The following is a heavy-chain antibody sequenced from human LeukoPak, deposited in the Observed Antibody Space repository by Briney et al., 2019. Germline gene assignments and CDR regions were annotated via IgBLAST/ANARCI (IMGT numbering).Heavy chain of an antibody. D-gene: IGHD4-23*01. V-gene: IGHV4-61*02. CDR2: IYTSGTT. Sequence: SQTLSLTCTLSGGSISSDDYHGSWIRHPAGKGLEWIGRIYTSGTTNYNPSLKSRVTISVDTSKNQYSLKLSSVTAADTAVYYCARVFGGPVSRRFDPWGQGTLVTVSS. CDR1: GGSISSDDYH. CDR3: ARVFGGPVSRRFDP. J-gene: IGHJ5*02.